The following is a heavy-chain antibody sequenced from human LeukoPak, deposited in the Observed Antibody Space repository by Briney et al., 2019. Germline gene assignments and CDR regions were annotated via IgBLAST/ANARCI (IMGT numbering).Heavy chain of an antibody. D-gene: IGHD1-26*01. J-gene: IGHJ4*02. CDR1: GFTFSSYG. Sequence: GGSLRLSCAASGFTFSSYGMHWVRQAPGKGLEWVAFIRYDGSNKYYADSVKGRFTISRDNSKNTLYLQMNSLRAEDTAVYYCAKDLGVGATEGVFDCWGQGTLVTVSS. V-gene: IGHV3-30*02. CDR3: AKDLGVGATEGVFDC. CDR2: IRYDGSNK.